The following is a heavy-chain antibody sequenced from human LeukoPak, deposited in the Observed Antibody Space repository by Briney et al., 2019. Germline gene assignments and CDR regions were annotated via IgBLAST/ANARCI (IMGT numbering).Heavy chain of an antibody. CDR2: ISAYNGNT. Sequence: ASVKVSCKASGYRFTSYGISWVRQAPGQGLEWMGWISAYNGNTNYAQKLQGRVTMTTDTSTSTAYMELRSLRSDDTAVYYCARGGDGDILTGLVFDYWGQGTMVTVSS. V-gene: IGHV1-18*01. J-gene: IGHJ4*02. CDR3: ARGGDGDILTGLVFDY. CDR1: GYRFTSYG. D-gene: IGHD3-9*01.